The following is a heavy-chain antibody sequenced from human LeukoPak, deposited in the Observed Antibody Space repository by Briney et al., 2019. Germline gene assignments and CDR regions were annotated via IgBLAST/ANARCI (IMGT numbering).Heavy chain of an antibody. J-gene: IGHJ4*02. V-gene: IGHV3-30*02. Sequence: GGSLGLSCAASGFTFSSYGMHWVRQAPGKGLEWVAFIRYDGSNKYYADSVKGRFTISRDNSKNTLYLQMNSLRAEDTAVYYCAKDALGTSCCPYYFDYWGQGTLVTVSS. CDR3: AKDALGTSCCPYYFDY. D-gene: IGHD2-2*01. CDR1: GFTFSSYG. CDR2: IRYDGSNK.